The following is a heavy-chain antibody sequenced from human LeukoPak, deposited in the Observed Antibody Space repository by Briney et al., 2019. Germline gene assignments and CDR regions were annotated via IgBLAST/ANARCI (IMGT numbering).Heavy chain of an antibody. Sequence: GRSLRLSCAASGFTFSSYGMYWVRQAPGKGLECVALISFDGSNKYYAESVKGRFTISRDNSKNTLYLQMNSLRAEDTAVYYCVRGGSNYGIIIYSRYFAYWGQGTLVTVSS. D-gene: IGHD3-10*01. CDR2: ISFDGSNK. J-gene: IGHJ4*02. V-gene: IGHV3-30*03. CDR3: VRGGSNYGIIIYSRYFAY. CDR1: GFTFSSYG.